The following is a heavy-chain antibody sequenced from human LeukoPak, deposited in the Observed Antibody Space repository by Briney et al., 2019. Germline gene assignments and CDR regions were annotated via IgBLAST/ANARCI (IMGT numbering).Heavy chain of an antibody. CDR1: GYSFSTYW. CDR2: IYSGDSDS. Sequence: GESLKISCKGSGYSFSTYWIGWVRQMPGKGLEWMGIIYSGDSDSRYSPSVQGQVTISADKSISTAYVQWSSRKASDTAMYYYARRASTEKHFDYWGQGTLVTVSS. CDR3: ARRASTEKHFDY. V-gene: IGHV5-51*01. J-gene: IGHJ4*02.